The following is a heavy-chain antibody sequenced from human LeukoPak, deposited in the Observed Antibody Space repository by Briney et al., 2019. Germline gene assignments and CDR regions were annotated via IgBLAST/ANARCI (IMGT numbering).Heavy chain of an antibody. Sequence: SETLSLTCTVSGGSISSSSYYWGWIRQPPGKGLEWIGNMYYSGSTYYNLSLKTRVTISVDTSKNQFSLKLSSVTAADTAVYYCARWADYGDQGSYFDYWGQGTLVTVSS. CDR2: MYYSGST. J-gene: IGHJ4*02. D-gene: IGHD4-17*01. CDR1: GGSISSSSYY. CDR3: ARWADYGDQGSYFDY. V-gene: IGHV4-39*01.